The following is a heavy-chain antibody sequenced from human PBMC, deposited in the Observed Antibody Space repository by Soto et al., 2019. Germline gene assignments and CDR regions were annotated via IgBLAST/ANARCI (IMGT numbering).Heavy chain of an antibody. J-gene: IGHJ2*01. Sequence: QVQLVQSGAEVKKPGSSVKVSCKASGGTFSSYAISWVRQAPGQGREWMGGIIPIFGTANYAQKFQGRVTITADEPTSTDYMELSSLRSEDTAVYYCARDRQIAAAGTLDWYFDLWGRGTLVTVSS. V-gene: IGHV1-69*01. D-gene: IGHD6-13*01. CDR1: GGTFSSYA. CDR3: ARDRQIAAAGTLDWYFDL. CDR2: IIPIFGTA.